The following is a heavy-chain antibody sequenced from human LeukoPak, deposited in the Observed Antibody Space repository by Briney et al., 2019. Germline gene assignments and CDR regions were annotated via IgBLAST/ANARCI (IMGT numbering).Heavy chain of an antibody. CDR1: GFTFSSYA. CDR3: AKGLNWKGYYFDY. J-gene: IGHJ4*02. V-gene: IGHV3-23*01. Sequence: GGSLRLSCAASGFTFSSYAMSWLRQAPGKGLEWVADISGSGGSTYYADSVKGRFTISRDNSKNTLYLQMNSLSAEDTAECYCAKGLNWKGYYFDYWGQGTLVTVSS. D-gene: IGHD1-20*01. CDR2: ISGSGGST.